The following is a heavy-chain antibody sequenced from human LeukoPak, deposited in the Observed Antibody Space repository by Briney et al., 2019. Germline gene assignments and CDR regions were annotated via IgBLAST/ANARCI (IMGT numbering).Heavy chain of an antibody. D-gene: IGHD3-10*01. CDR2: IFGSSSYI. J-gene: IGHJ4*02. V-gene: IGHV3-21*01. Sequence: PGGSLRLSCAASGFTFSSYSMNWVRQAPGKGLEWVSSIFGSSSYIYYADSVKGRFTISRDNAKNSLYLQMNSLRAEAAAVYYCARDLYPAGEWAYWGQGTLVTVSS. CDR3: ARDLYPAGEWAY. CDR1: GFTFSSYS.